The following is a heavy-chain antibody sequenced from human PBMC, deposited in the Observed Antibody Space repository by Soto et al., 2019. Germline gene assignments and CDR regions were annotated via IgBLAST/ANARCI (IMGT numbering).Heavy chain of an antibody. CDR1: GFTFSSYA. Sequence: GGSLRLSCAASGFTFSSYAMSWVRQAPGKGLEWVSAISGSGGSTYYADSVKGRFTISRDNSKNTLYLQMNSLRAEGTAVYYCAKDGYSSGNFDYWGQGTLVTVSS. D-gene: IGHD6-19*01. J-gene: IGHJ4*02. CDR3: AKDGYSSGNFDY. CDR2: ISGSGGST. V-gene: IGHV3-23*01.